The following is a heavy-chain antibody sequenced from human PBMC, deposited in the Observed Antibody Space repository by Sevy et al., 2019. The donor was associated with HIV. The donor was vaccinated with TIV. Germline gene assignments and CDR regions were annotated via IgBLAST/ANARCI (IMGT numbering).Heavy chain of an antibody. CDR2: INPNSGGT. CDR3: ARDDRPIYGYGY. Sequence: ASVKVSCKASGYTFTGYYMHWVRQAPGQGLEWMGWINPNSGGTNYAQKFQGRVTMTRDTSISTAYMGLSRLRSDDTAVYYCARDDRPIYGYGYWGQGTLVTVSS. V-gene: IGHV1-2*02. D-gene: IGHD5-18*01. CDR1: GYTFTGYY. J-gene: IGHJ4*02.